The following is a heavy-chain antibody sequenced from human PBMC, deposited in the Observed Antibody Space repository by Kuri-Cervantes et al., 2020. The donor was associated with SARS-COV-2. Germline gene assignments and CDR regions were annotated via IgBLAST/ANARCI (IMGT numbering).Heavy chain of an antibody. J-gene: IGHJ4*02. CDR2: ISGSGGST. CDR1: GFTFSSYA. D-gene: IGHD4-11*01. CDR3: AKDTDYTHDY. Sequence: GESLKISCAASGFTFSSYAMSWVRQAPGKGLEWASAISGSGGSTYYADSVKGRFTISRDNSKNTLYLQMNSLRAEDTAVYYCAKDTDYTHDYWGQGTLVTVSS. V-gene: IGHV3-23*01.